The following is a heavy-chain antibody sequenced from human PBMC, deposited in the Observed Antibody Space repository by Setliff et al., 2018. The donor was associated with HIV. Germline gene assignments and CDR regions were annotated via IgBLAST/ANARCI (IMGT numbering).Heavy chain of an antibody. J-gene: IGHJ3*02. Sequence: SETLSLTCTVSGGSISSHYWSWIRQPPGKGLEWIGYIYHSGSNDCNPSLKNRVTISIDTSKNQVSLKLSSVTAADTAMYYCAREMATRFDAFDIWGQGTKVTVSS. V-gene: IGHV4-59*11. CDR1: GGSISSHY. CDR2: IYHSGSN. CDR3: AREMATRFDAFDI. D-gene: IGHD5-12*01.